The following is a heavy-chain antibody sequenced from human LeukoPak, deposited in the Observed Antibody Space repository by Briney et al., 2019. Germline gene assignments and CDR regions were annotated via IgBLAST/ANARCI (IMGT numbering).Heavy chain of an antibody. CDR1: GGSLSGYY. Sequence: SETLSLTCAVYGGSLSGYYWSWIRQPPGKGLEWIGEINHSGSTNYNPSLKSRVTISVDTSKNQFSLNLSSVTAADTAVYYCARAPYCSGGSCNYYYYYGMDVWGQGTTVTVSS. V-gene: IGHV4-34*01. CDR3: ARAPYCSGGSCNYYYYYGMDV. CDR2: INHSGST. J-gene: IGHJ6*02. D-gene: IGHD2-15*01.